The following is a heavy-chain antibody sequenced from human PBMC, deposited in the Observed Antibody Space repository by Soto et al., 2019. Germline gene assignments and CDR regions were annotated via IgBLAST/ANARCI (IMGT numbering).Heavy chain of an antibody. V-gene: IGHV4-59*08. Sequence: PSETLSLTCTVSGGSISSYYWSWIRQPPGKGLEWIGYIYYSGSTNYNPSLKSRVTISVDTSKNQFSLKLSSVTAADTAVYYCASHRRTSIFGVVTYWFDPWGKGTLVTVS. J-gene: IGHJ5*02. CDR2: IYYSGST. CDR3: ASHRRTSIFGVVTYWFDP. D-gene: IGHD3-3*01. CDR1: GGSISSYY.